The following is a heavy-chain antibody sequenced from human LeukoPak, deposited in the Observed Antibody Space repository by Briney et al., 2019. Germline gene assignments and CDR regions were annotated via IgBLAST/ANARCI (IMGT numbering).Heavy chain of an antibody. CDR2: IYPGDSDT. D-gene: IGHD5-12*01. V-gene: IGHV5-51*01. J-gene: IGHJ4*02. CDR3: ARPPGYSGYGAKGSFDY. Sequence: GESLKISCKGSGYSFTSYWIGWVRQMPGKGLEWMGIIYPGDSDTRYSASFQGQVTISADKSISTAYLQWSSLKASDTAMYYCARPPGYSGYGAKGSFDYWGQGTLVTVSS. CDR1: GYSFTSYW.